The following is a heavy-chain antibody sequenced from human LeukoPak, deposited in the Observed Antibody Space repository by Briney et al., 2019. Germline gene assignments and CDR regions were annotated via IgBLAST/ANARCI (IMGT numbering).Heavy chain of an antibody. CDR3: AKDDAWLQYNY. Sequence: GGSLRLSYAASGFTFSSHGMNWIRQAPGKGLEWVSGISGSGDTTYYADSVKGRFTISRDNSKNTLYLQMNSLRVEDTAVFYCAKDDAWLQYNYWGQGTLVTVSS. D-gene: IGHD5-24*01. J-gene: IGHJ4*02. CDR1: GFTFSSHG. CDR2: ISGSGDTT. V-gene: IGHV3-23*01.